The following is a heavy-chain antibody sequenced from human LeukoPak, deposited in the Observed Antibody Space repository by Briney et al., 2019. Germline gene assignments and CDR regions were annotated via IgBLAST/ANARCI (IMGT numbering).Heavy chain of an antibody. J-gene: IGHJ4*02. CDR1: GYTFNSYD. D-gene: IGHD3-16*01. CDR3: ARLRGDSPLYYFDY. Sequence: ASVKVSCKASGYTFNSYDISWVRRAPGQGLEWMAWISTYNGNTNYALKVQGRATMTTDTSTSTAYMELRSLRSDDTAVYYCARLRGDSPLYYFDYWGQGTLVTVSS. V-gene: IGHV1-18*01. CDR2: ISTYNGNT.